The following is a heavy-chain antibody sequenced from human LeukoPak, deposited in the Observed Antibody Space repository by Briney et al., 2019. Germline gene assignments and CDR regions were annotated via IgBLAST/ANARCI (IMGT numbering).Heavy chain of an antibody. J-gene: IGHJ4*02. CDR3: ASSIHCSGGSCYVP. CDR1: GFTFSSYN. Sequence: GGSLRLSCAASGFTFSSYNMNWVRQAPGKGLEWISYISSSSSSIYYADSVKGRFTTSRDDAKNSLYLQMNSLRAEDTAVYYCASSIHCSGGSCYVPWGQGTLVTVSS. CDR2: ISSSSSSI. V-gene: IGHV3-48*01. D-gene: IGHD2-15*01.